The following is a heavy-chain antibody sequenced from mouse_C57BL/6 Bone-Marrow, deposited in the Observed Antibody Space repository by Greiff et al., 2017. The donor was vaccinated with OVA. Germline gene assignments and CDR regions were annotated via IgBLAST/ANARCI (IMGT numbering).Heavy chain of an antibody. CDR1: GYTFTDYY. CDR2: INPNNGGT. J-gene: IGHJ4*01. Sequence: EVQLQQSGPELVKPGASVKISCKASGYTFTDYYMNWVKQSHGKSLEWIGDINPNNGGTSYNQKFKGKATLTVDKSSSTAYMELRSLTSEDSAVYYCARLGLRRGYAMDYWGQGTSVTVSS. V-gene: IGHV1-26*01. CDR3: ARLGLRRGYAMDY. D-gene: IGHD2-4*01.